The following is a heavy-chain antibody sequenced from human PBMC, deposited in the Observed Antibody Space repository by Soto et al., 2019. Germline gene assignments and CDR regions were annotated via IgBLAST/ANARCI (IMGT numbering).Heavy chain of an antibody. CDR3: AKDMEANTIFDALEV. Sequence: GGSLRLSCEASGFTFSRVSMNWARQVPGKGLEWIASISSGSSDTWYADSVKGRFTISRDNAQNSLFLQMNTLRPEDTAMYYCAKDMEANTIFDALEVWGQGTMVTVSS. J-gene: IGHJ3*01. D-gene: IGHD1-1*01. CDR2: ISSGSSDT. V-gene: IGHV3-21*01. CDR1: GFTFSRVS.